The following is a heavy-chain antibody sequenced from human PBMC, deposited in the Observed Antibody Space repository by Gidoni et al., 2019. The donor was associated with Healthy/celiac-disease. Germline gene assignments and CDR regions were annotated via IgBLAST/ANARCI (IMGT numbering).Heavy chain of an antibody. CDR2: IYPGDSDT. CDR3: ARPNPPGYSSSWGYGMDV. J-gene: IGHJ6*02. V-gene: IGHV5-51*01. CDR1: GYSFTSYW. D-gene: IGHD6-13*01. Sequence: EVQLVQSGAEVKKPGESLKISCKGSGYSFTSYWIGWVRQLPGKGLEWMGIIYPGDSDTRYSPSFQGQVTISADKSISTAYLQWSSLKASDTAMYYCARPNPPGYSSSWGYGMDVWGQGTTVTVSS.